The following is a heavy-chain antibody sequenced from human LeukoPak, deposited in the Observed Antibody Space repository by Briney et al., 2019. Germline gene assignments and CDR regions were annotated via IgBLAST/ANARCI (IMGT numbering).Heavy chain of an antibody. CDR1: GFTFDDYA. CDR3: AARSNNWYILDY. CDR2: FSGSTSST. D-gene: IGHD6-13*01. Sequence: GGSLRLSCAASGFTFDDYAMHWVRQAPGEGLQWVSAFSGSTSSTYYADSVKGRFTISRDNSKNTLYLQMNSLRAEDTAVYYCAARSNNWYILDYWGQGTLVTVSS. J-gene: IGHJ4*02. V-gene: IGHV3-23*01.